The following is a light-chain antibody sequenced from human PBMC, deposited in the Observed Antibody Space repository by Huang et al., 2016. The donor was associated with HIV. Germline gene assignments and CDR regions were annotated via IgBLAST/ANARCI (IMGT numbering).Light chain of an antibody. Sequence: DIQMTQSPSTLSAFIGDRVTITCRASQSISSWLAWYQQKTGKAPKLLIHAASTLERGVPSRFSGSGSGTEFSLTISNLQPDDSATYYCQQYSSYSSITFGQGTRLEI. J-gene: IGKJ5*01. CDR2: AAS. CDR1: QSISSW. V-gene: IGKV1-5*03. CDR3: QQYSSYSSIT.